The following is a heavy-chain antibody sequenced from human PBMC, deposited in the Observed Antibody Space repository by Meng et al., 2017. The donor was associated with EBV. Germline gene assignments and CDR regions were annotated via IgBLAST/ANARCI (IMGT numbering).Heavy chain of an antibody. CDR2: SIPIFGTA. J-gene: IGHJ4*02. V-gene: IGHV1-69*01. CDR3: AREGDGYNYPDY. CDR1: GGTFCSYA. Sequence: LLRSGTAGKKPGSSVKFPCKASGGTFCSYAISWVRQAPGQGREWMGGSIPIFGTANYAQKFTGRVTITADESTSTAYMELSSLRSEDTAVYYCAREGDGYNYPDYWGQGTLVTVSS. D-gene: IGHD5-24*01.